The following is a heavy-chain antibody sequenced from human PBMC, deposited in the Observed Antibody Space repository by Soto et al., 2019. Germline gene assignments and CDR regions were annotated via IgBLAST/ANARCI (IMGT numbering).Heavy chain of an antibody. V-gene: IGHV1-2*04. Sequence: ASVKVSCKASGYTFTGYYMHWVRQAPGQGLEWMGWINPNSGGTNYAQKFQGWVTMTRDTSISTAYMELSRLRSDDTALYYCARGLRFGEFDDVFDIWGQGTMVTVSS. CDR1: GYTFTGYY. CDR3: ARGLRFGEFDDVFDI. CDR2: INPNSGGT. D-gene: IGHD3-10*01. J-gene: IGHJ3*02.